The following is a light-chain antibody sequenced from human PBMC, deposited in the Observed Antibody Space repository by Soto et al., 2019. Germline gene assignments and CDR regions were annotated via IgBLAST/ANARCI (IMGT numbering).Light chain of an antibody. Sequence: QSVLTQPASVSGSPGQSITISCTGTSSDVGGYNYVSWFQHHPGKAPKLIIYEVSNRPSGVSNRFSGSKSGITASLTISGLQAEDEADYYCSSYTSSSTYVFGTGTKVTVL. CDR3: SSYTSSSTYV. J-gene: IGLJ1*01. V-gene: IGLV2-14*01. CDR2: EVS. CDR1: SSDVGGYNY.